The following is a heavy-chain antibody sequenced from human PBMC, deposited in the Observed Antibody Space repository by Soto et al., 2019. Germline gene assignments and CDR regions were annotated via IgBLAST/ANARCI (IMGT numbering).Heavy chain of an antibody. CDR1: GFTFSSYA. Sequence: GESLKISCAASGFTFSSYAMSWVRQAPGKGLEWVSAISGSGGSTYYADSVKGRFTISRDNSKNTLYLQMNSLRAEDTAVYYCAKDRVVVENWFDPWGQGTLVTVSS. V-gene: IGHV3-23*01. D-gene: IGHD2-2*01. CDR2: ISGSGGST. CDR3: AKDRVVVENWFDP. J-gene: IGHJ5*02.